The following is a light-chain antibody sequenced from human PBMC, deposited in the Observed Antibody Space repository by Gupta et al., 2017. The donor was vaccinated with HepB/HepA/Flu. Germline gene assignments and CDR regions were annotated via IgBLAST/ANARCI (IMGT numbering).Light chain of an antibody. Sequence: QSALTQPRSVSGSPGQSVTISCTGTSSDVGGYNYVSWYQQHPGKAPKLMIYDVTKRSSGVPDGFSGSKSGNTASLTISGLQAEDEGDYYCCSYAGSYTWVFGGGTKLTVL. CDR3: CSYAGSYTWV. CDR1: SSDVGGYNY. V-gene: IGLV2-11*01. CDR2: DVT. J-gene: IGLJ3*02.